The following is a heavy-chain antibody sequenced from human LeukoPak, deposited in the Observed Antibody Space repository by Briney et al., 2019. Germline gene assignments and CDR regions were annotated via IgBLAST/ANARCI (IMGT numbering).Heavy chain of an antibody. D-gene: IGHD2-15*01. CDR3: ARDRDYCSGGSCYFYFGY. J-gene: IGHJ4*02. V-gene: IGHV4-59*01. CDR1: GGSISSYY. Sequence: PSETLSLTCTVSGGSISSYYWSWIRQPPGKGLEWIGYIYYSGSTNYNPSLKSRVTISVDTSKNQFSLKLSSVTAADTAVYYCARDRDYCSGGSCYFYFGYWGQGTLDTVSS. CDR2: IYYSGST.